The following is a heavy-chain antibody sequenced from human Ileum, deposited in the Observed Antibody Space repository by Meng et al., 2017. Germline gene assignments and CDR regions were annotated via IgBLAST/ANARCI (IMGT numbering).Heavy chain of an antibody. D-gene: IGHD6-6*01. V-gene: IGHV4-61*01. CDR3: ARSSTSPASYFFDY. CDR2: IYYSGST. CDR1: GGSVSSGSYY. Sequence: VHLTEAGPSLVRPTETRSLACTVSGGSVSSGSYYWSWIRQPPGKGLEWIGHIYYSGSTNYNPSLKSRVTISVDMSKNQFSLKLNSVTAADTAIYFCARSSTSPASYFFDYWGQGTLVTVSS. J-gene: IGHJ4*02.